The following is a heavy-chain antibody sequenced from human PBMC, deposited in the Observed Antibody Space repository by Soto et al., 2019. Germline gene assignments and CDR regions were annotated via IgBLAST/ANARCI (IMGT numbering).Heavy chain of an antibody. Sequence: QVQVVESGGGVVQPGGSLRLSCAASGFTFSTSAMHWVRQAPGKGLEWMAMISYGGNNKYYADSVKGRFTISRDISESTLYLQMNSRRTEDTAVYYCAREEFEAGRGHFGYWGQGTLVSVSS. CDR3: AREEFEAGRGHFGY. J-gene: IGHJ4*02. CDR2: ISYGGNNK. D-gene: IGHD6-13*01. V-gene: IGHV3-30-3*01. CDR1: GFTFSTSA.